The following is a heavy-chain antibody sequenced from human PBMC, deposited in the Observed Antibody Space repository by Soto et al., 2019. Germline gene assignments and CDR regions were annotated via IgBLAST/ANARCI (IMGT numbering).Heavy chain of an antibody. D-gene: IGHD1-26*01. CDR1: GFTFSSYA. Sequence: EVQLLESGGGLVQPGGSLRLSCAASGFTFSSYAMRWVRQAPVKGLEWVSVISGGGGSTYYADSVKGRFTISRDNSKNTLYLQINSLRAEDTAVYYCARRGSGSYYDYWGQGTLVTVSS. CDR2: ISGGGGST. J-gene: IGHJ4*02. V-gene: IGHV3-23*01. CDR3: ARRGSGSYYDY.